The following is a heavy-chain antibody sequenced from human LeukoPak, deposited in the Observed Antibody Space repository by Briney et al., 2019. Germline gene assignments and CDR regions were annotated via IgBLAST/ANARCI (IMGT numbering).Heavy chain of an antibody. CDR3: ARARDYYDSSGYYLYGMDG. D-gene: IGHD3-22*01. V-gene: IGHV3-21*01. CDR2: ISSSSSYI. Sequence: TGGSLRLSCAASGFTFSSYSMNWVRQAPGKGLEWVSSISSSSSYIYYADSVEGRFTISRDNAKNSLYLQMNSLRAEDTAVYYCARARDYYDSSGYYLYGMDGWGQGTTVTVSS. CDR1: GFTFSSYS. J-gene: IGHJ6*02.